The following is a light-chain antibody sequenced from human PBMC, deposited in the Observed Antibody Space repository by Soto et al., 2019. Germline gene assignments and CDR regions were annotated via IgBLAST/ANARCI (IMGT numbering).Light chain of an antibody. V-gene: IGLV2-14*01. CDR2: DVS. CDR3: SSYTSSSTPYV. CDR1: SSDVGGYNY. Sequence: HCALTHAASVSGAPVQSITISCTGTSSDVGGYNYVSWYQQHPGKAPKLMIYDVSNRPSGFSNRFSGSKSGNTASLTISGLQAEDEADYYCSSYTSSSTPYVFGTGTKVTV. J-gene: IGLJ1*01.